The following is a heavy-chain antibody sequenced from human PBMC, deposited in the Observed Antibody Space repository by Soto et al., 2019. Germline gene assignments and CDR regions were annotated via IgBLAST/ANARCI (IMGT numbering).Heavy chain of an antibody. CDR3: ARPPFARFDFWSGYYTPDYWYFDL. Sequence: PSETLSLTCAVYGGSFSGYYWSWIRQPPGKGLEWIGEINHSGSTNYNPSLKSRVTISVDTSKNQLSLKLSSVTAADTALYYCARPPFARFDFWSGYYTPDYWYFDLWGRGTLVTVSS. J-gene: IGHJ2*01. V-gene: IGHV4-34*01. CDR1: GGSFSGYY. D-gene: IGHD3-3*01. CDR2: INHSGST.